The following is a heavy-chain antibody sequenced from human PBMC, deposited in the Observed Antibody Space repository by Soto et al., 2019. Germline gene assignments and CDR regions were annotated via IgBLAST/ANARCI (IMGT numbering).Heavy chain of an antibody. CDR1: GFTFDDYA. D-gene: IGHD1-26*01. CDR3: AMSLGATQY. J-gene: IGHJ1*01. V-gene: IGHV3-9*01. Sequence: EVQLVESGGGLVQPGRSLRLSCAASGFTFDDYAMHWVRQAPGKGLEWVSGITWNSDTIAYADSVKGRFTISRDNAKNSLYLQMNSLGHEATALYYCAMSLGATQYWGQGTLVTFSS. CDR2: ITWNSDTI.